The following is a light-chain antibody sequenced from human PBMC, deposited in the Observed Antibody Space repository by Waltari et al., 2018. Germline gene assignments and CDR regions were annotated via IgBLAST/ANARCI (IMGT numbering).Light chain of an antibody. CDR1: NIGRKS. CDR3: QVWDSGSGRPQVI. Sequence: SYVLTQPPPVSVAPGQTAIITCGGDNIGRKSVHWYQQRAGQAPVLVVHDDNDRPSGIPERLSGSNSGNTATLTISRVEAGDEADFYCQVWDSGSGRPQVIFGGGTRLTVL. V-gene: IGLV3-21*02. CDR2: DDN. J-gene: IGLJ2*01.